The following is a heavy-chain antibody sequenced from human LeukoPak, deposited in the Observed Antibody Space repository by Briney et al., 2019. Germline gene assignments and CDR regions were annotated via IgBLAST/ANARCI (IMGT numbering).Heavy chain of an antibody. CDR1: GFTFSSYA. CDR3: ARDKKGRWGIAAAGTFPY. CDR2: ISYDGSNK. Sequence: GGSLRLSCAASGFTFSSYAMHWVRQAPGKGLEWVAVISYDGSNKYYADSVKGRFTISRDNSKNTLYLQMNSLRAEDTAVYYCARDKKGRWGIAAAGTFPYWGQGTLVTVSS. V-gene: IGHV3-30-3*01. D-gene: IGHD6-13*01. J-gene: IGHJ4*02.